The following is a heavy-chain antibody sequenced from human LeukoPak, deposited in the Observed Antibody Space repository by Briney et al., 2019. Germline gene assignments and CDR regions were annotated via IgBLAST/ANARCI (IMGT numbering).Heavy chain of an antibody. CDR3: AREEVEVVAATRFLFDY. CDR2: ISYDGSNK. D-gene: IGHD2-15*01. Sequence: GRSLRLSCAASGFTFSSYAMHWVRQAPGKGLEWVAVISYDGSNKYYADSVKGRFTISRDNSKNTLYLQMNSLRAEDTAVYYCAREEVEVVAATRFLFDYWGQGTLVTVSS. V-gene: IGHV3-30*04. J-gene: IGHJ4*02. CDR1: GFTFSSYA.